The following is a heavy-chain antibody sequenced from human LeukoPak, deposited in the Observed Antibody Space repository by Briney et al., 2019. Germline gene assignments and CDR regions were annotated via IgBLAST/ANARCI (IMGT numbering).Heavy chain of an antibody. V-gene: IGHV4-59*01. CDR3: ARGIPYDSSGPLRPPGRYFDL. J-gene: IGHJ2*01. CDR2: IYYSGST. CDR1: GGSISSYY. D-gene: IGHD3-22*01. Sequence: SETLSLTCTVSGGSISSYYWSWIRQPPGKGLEWIGYIYYSGSTNYNPSLKSRVTISVDTSKNQFSLKLSSVTAADTAVYYCARGIPYDSSGPLRPPGRYFDLWGRGTLVTVSS.